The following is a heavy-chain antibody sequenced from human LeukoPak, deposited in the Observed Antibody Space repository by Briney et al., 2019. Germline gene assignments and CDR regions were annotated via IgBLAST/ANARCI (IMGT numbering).Heavy chain of an antibody. D-gene: IGHD2-2*01. CDR3: TREDQYYFDY. V-gene: IGHV3-49*04. J-gene: IGHJ4*02. Sequence: GGSLRLSCTASGFTFCDYAMSWVRQAPGKGLEWLGFIRSKAYGGTTEYAASVKGRCTILRDDSKSIAYLQMNSLKAEDTAVYYCTREDQYYFDYWGQGTLVPVSS. CDR2: IRSKAYGGTT. CDR1: GFTFCDYA.